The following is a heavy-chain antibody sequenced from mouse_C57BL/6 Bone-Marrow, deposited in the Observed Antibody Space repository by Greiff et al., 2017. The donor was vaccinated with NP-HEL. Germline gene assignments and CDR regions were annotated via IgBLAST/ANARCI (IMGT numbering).Heavy chain of an antibody. CDR2: INPGSGGT. Sequence: QVQLKESGAELVRPGTSVKVSCKASGYAFTNYLIEWVKQRPGQGLEWIGVINPGSGGTNYNEKFKGKATLTADKSSSTAYMQLSSLTSEDSAVYFCARTVYYGSSVYFDVWGTGTTVTVSS. CDR3: ARTVYYGSSVYFDV. CDR1: GYAFTNYL. J-gene: IGHJ1*03. D-gene: IGHD1-1*01. V-gene: IGHV1-54*01.